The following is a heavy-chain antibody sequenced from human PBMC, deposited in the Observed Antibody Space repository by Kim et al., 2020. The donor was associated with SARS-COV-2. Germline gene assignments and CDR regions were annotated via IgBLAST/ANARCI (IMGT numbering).Heavy chain of an antibody. CDR3: TRAGYGVGFYYYNGLDV. J-gene: IGHJ6*02. D-gene: IGHD4-17*01. CDR1: GFTLSGAA. V-gene: IGHV3-73*01. Sequence: GGSLRLSSTASGFTLSGAAVHWVRQGSGTGLEWVGRIRSRPDNFAKTYAASVQGRFTLSRDDSKNTAYLQMSNLKTEDAGVYFCTRAGYGVGFYYYNGLDVWGRGATVSVSS. CDR2: IRSRPDNFAK.